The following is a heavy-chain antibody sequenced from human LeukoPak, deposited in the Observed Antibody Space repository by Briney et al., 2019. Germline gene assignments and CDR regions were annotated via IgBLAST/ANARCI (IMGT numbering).Heavy chain of an antibody. Sequence: ASVKVSCKASGYTFTGYYMHWVRQAPGQGLEWMGWINPNSGGTNYAQKFQGRVTMTRDTSISTAYMELSRLRSDDTAVYYCARDSALAQAVMFDYWGQGTLVTVSS. CDR1: GYTFTGYY. D-gene: IGHD6-19*01. J-gene: IGHJ4*02. CDR3: ARDSALAQAVMFDY. V-gene: IGHV1-2*02. CDR2: INPNSGGT.